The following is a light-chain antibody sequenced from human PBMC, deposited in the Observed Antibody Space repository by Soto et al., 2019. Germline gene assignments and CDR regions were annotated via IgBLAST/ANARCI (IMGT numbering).Light chain of an antibody. CDR2: GAS. CDR3: QQDGSSPPLT. Sequence: EFVLTQSPGTLSLSPGERATLSCRASQSVSSSYLAWYQQKPGQAPRILIYGASTRATGIPDRFSGSGSGTAFTLTISRLEPEDFALYYCQQDGSSPPLTFGGGTKVEIK. J-gene: IGKJ4*01. CDR1: QSVSSSY. V-gene: IGKV3-20*01.